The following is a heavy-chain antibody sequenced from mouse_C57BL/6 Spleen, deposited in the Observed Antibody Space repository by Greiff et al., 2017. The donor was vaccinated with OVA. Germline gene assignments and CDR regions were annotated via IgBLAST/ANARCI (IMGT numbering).Heavy chain of an antibody. Sequence: EVQLVESGGGLVKPGGSLKLSCAASGFTFSSYAMSWVRQTPEKRLEWVATISDGGSYTYYPDNVKGRFTISRANAKTNLYLQMSHLKSEDTAMYYCARDGRFPAWFAYWGQGTLVTVSA. CDR3: ARDGRFPAWFAY. CDR2: ISDGGSYT. V-gene: IGHV5-4*01. J-gene: IGHJ3*01. D-gene: IGHD4-1*01. CDR1: GFTFSSYA.